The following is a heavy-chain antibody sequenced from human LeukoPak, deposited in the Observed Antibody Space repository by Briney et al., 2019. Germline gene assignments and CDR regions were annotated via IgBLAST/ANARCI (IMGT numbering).Heavy chain of an antibody. CDR3: ARGVYTYGPRYYFDY. J-gene: IGHJ4*02. V-gene: IGHV3-74*01. D-gene: IGHD5-18*01. CDR2: IKSDGTST. CDR1: GFTFSSYW. Sequence: GGSLRLSCAASGFTFSSYWMHWVRQAPGKGLVWVSRIKSDGTSTSYADSVKGRFTVSRDIAKNTLFLQMNSLRAEDTAVYYCARGVYTYGPRYYFDYWGQGTLVTVSS.